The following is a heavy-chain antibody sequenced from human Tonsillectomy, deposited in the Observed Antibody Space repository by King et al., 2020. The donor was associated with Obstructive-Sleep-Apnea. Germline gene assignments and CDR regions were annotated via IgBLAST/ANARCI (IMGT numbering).Heavy chain of an antibody. CDR2: IYGGGIA. V-gene: IGHV3-66*01. CDR3: ARAVVPFNNWFFDL. J-gene: IGHJ2*01. D-gene: IGHD2-2*01. Sequence: VQLVESGGGLVQPGGSLRLSCAASGITVSSNYMSWVRQAPGKGLEWVSVIYGGGIAYYADSVKGRVTISRDQSKNTLYLQMNSLRAEDTAVYYCARAVVPFNNWFFDLWGRGTLVTVSS. CDR1: GITVSSNY.